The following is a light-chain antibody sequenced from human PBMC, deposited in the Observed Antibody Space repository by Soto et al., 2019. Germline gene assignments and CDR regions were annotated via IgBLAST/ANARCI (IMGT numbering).Light chain of an antibody. CDR2: AAS. V-gene: IGKV1-9*01. J-gene: IGKJ4*01. CDR1: QDIAIY. Sequence: IPLTQSPSSLSASVGDRVTITCRASQDIAIYLAWYQQKPGEAPKLLIYAASTLYGGVTSRFSGSGSGTDFAITITSLQAEDFATYYCQQLRMYPSTFGGGTKVEIK. CDR3: QQLRMYPST.